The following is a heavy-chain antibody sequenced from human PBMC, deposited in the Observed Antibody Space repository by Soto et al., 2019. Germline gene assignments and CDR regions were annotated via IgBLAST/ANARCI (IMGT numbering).Heavy chain of an antibody. D-gene: IGHD3-10*01. V-gene: IGHV4-59*01. J-gene: IGHJ6*02. CDR1: GGYISSYY. CDR3: ARDRVRYYRGLSYYYGMDV. Sequence: SETLSLTCTVAGGYISSYYWSWIRQHPGKGLEWIGYIYYSGSTNYNPSLKSRVTISVDTSKNQFSLKLSSVTAADTAVYYCARDRVRYYRGLSYYYGMDVWGQGTTVTVS. CDR2: IYYSGST.